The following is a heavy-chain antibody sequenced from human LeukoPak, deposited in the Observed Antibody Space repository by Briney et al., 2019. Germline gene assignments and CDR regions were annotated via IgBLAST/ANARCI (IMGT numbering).Heavy chain of an antibody. CDR2: IRYDGSNK. J-gene: IGHJ5*02. CDR1: GFTFSSYG. Sequence: PGGSLRLSCAASGFTFSSYGMHWVRQAPGKGLEWVAFIRYDGSNKYYADSVKGRFTISRDNSKNTLYLQMNSLKAEDTAVYYCAKHTPVGHNWFDPWGQGTLVTVSS. CDR3: AKHTPVGHNWFDP. V-gene: IGHV3-30*02. D-gene: IGHD1-26*01.